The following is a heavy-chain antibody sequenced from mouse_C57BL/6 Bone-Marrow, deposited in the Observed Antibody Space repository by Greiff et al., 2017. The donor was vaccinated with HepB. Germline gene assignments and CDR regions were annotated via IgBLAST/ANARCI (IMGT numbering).Heavy chain of an antibody. CDR2: INPGTGNT. D-gene: IGHD1-1*01. CDR1: GYSFTGYY. CDR3: TRGTTVYDY. J-gene: IGHJ2*01. Sequence: VQLQQSGPELVKPGASVKISCKASGYSFTGYYMHWVKQSPENSLEWIGEINPGTGNTNYNQKFKDKATLTVDKSSSSAYMKLKSLTSEESAVYYCTRGTTVYDYWGQGTTLTVSS. V-gene: IGHV1-42*01.